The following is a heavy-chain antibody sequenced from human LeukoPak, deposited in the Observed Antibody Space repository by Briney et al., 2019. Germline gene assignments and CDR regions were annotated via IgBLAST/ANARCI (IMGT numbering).Heavy chain of an antibody. V-gene: IGHV3-30*01. CDR2: TSYDGSNT. CDR3: ARDRGRGYSYGYAFDY. D-gene: IGHD5-18*01. Sequence: GGSLRLSCAASGITFSSYAMHWVRQAPGKGVEWVAITSYDGSNTNYADSAKGRFTISRDNSKNTLYLQMNSLRGDDTAVYYCARDRGRGYSYGYAFDYWGQGILVTVSS. CDR1: GITFSSYA. J-gene: IGHJ4*02.